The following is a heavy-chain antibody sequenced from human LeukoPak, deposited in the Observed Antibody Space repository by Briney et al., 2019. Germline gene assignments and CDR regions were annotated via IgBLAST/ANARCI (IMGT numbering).Heavy chain of an antibody. V-gene: IGHV4-34*01. CDR3: ATEQLPEYYFDY. Sequence: TSETLSLTCAVYGGSFSGYYWSWIRQPPGKGREWIGEINHSGSTNYNPSLKSRVTISVDTSKNQFPLKLSSVTAADTAVYYCATEQLPEYYFDYWGQGTLVTVSS. J-gene: IGHJ4*02. CDR1: GGSFSGYY. CDR2: INHSGST. D-gene: IGHD2-2*01.